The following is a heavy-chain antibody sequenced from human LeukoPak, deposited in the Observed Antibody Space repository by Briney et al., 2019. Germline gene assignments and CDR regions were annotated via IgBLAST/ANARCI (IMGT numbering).Heavy chain of an antibody. V-gene: IGHV4-59*01. CDR1: GGSINSYY. J-gene: IGHJ3*02. CDR2: NYYSGST. CDR3: ARGEAMVRGVIISI. D-gene: IGHD3-10*01. Sequence: SETLSLTCTVSGGSINSYYWSWIRQPPGKGLEWIGYNYYSGSTNYNPSLKSRVTISVDTSKNQFSLKLSSVTAADTAVYYCARGEAMVRGVIISIWGQGTMVTVSS.